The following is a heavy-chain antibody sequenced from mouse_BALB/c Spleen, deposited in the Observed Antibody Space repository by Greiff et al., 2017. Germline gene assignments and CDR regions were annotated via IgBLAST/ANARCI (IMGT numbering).Heavy chain of an antibody. CDR2: ISYSGST. D-gene: IGHD2-14*01. V-gene: IGHV3-2*02. CDR3: ARRYYRYDGAWFAY. J-gene: IGHJ3*01. Sequence: DVKLQESGPGLVKPSQSLSLTCTVTGYSITSDYAWNWIRQFPGNKLEWMGYISYSGSTSYNPSLKSRISITRDTSKNQFFLQLNSVTTEDTATYYCARRYYRYDGAWFAYWGQGTLVTVSA. CDR1: GYSITSDYA.